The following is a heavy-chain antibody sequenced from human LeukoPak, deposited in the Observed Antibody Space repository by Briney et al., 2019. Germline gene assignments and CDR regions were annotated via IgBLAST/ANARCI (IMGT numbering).Heavy chain of an antibody. CDR1: GFSLSSHW. Sequence: GGSLRLSCGASGFSLSSHWMIWVRQVRGRGPEWVANVNRDGSETYYLDSVKGRFTISKDNAKNSLYLQMNSLRAEDTALYHCARNNGMDVWGQGTTVIVSS. V-gene: IGHV3-7*03. CDR3: ARNNGMDV. CDR2: VNRDGSET. J-gene: IGHJ6*02.